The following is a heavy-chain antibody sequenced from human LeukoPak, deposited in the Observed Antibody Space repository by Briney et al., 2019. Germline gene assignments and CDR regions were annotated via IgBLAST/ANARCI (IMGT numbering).Heavy chain of an antibody. D-gene: IGHD1-14*01. CDR3: ARHHLAVYEPFDY. J-gene: IGHJ4*02. Sequence: SETLSLTCTVSGGSIRSSTYYWGWIRQPPGKGLEWIGYIYDSGSTNYNPSLKSRVTISVDTSKNQFSLKLSSVTAADTAVYYCARHHLAVYEPFDYWGQGTLVTVSS. CDR2: IYDSGST. CDR1: GGSIRSSTYY. V-gene: IGHV4-61*05.